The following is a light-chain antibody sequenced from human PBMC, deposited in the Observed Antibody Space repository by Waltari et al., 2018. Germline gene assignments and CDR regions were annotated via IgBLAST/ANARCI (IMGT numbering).Light chain of an antibody. CDR1: TIETKS. CDR3: QVGDDTTNSVV. Sequence: YVVTPPPSVSVAPGKTATLTCGGQTIETKSVNWYQQKSGQAPVLVMFYDTDRPPGIPGRFSGSNSGKTVTLTISGVEAGDEADYHCQVGDDTTNSVVFGGGTRLTVL. J-gene: IGLJ3*02. V-gene: IGLV3-21*04. CDR2: YDT.